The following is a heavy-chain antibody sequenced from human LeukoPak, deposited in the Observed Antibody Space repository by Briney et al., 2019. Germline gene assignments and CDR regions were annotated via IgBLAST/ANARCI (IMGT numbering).Heavy chain of an antibody. D-gene: IGHD2-2*01. J-gene: IGHJ6*03. CDR2: IKEEGNEK. CDR1: GFMFWNYW. V-gene: IGHV3-7*01. CDR3: AREGPVVIPTTPSSSYYYYMDV. Sequence: GSLRPSCSASGFMFWNYWMKLVRPAPGEGPGGGAKIKEEGNEKHQVDPVKGRFPISRDNAKNSLYLQMNSLRAEDTAVYYCAREGPVVIPTTPSSSYYYYMDVWGKGTTVTVSS.